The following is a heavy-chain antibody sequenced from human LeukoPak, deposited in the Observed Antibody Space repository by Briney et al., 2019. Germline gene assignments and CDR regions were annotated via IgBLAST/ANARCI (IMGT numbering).Heavy chain of an antibody. CDR1: GGFISITNW. J-gene: IGHJ4*02. V-gene: IGHV4-4*02. D-gene: IGHD5-18*01. CDR2: IYHTGST. Sequence: SGTLSLTCAVSGGFISITNWWSWVRQPPGKGLEWIGEIYHTGSTKYNPSLKSRVTISVDTSKTQFSLKLSSMTAADTAMYYCARHAQDTAMVTPLYYFDFWGQGTLVTVSS. CDR3: ARHAQDTAMVTPLYYFDF.